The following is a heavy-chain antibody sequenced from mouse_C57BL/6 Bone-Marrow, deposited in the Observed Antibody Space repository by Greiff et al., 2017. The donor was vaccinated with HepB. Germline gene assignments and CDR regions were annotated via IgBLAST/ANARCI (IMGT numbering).Heavy chain of an antibody. CDR2: IWSGGST. CDR1: GFSLTSYG. CDR3: AKTDCYGSSGFAY. Sequence: VQRVESGPGLVQPSQSLSITCTASGFSLTSYGVHWVRQSPGKGLEWLGVIWSGGSTDYNAAFMSRLSITKDNSKSQVFFKMNSLQAADTAIYYCAKTDCYGSSGFAYWGQGTLVTVSA. D-gene: IGHD1-1*01. V-gene: IGHV2-5*01. J-gene: IGHJ3*01.